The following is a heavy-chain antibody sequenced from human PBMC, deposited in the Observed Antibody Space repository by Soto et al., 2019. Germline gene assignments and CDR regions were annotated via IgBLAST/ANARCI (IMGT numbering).Heavy chain of an antibody. V-gene: IGHV5-51*01. J-gene: IGHJ4*02. CDR2: IYPGGSDT. Sequence: WVRQMPGKGLEWMGIIYPGGSDTRYSPSFQGQDTISVDKSITTAYLQWSSLKASDTAMYYCATGPDYGDYWGQGTLVTVSS. D-gene: IGHD4-17*01. CDR3: ATGPDYGDY.